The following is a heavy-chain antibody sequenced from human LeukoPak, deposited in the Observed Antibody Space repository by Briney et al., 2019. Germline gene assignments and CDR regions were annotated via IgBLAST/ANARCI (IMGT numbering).Heavy chain of an antibody. V-gene: IGHV3-7*01. Sequence: GGSLRLSCAASGFTLSSYWRSWVRQAPGKGLEWVANIKQDGSEKYYVDSVKGRFTISRDNAKNSLYLQMNSLRAEDTAVYYCARSSWTAEDYWGQGTLVTVSS. CDR3: ARSSWTAEDY. D-gene: IGHD2-2*01. CDR2: IKQDGSEK. CDR1: GFTLSSYW. J-gene: IGHJ4*02.